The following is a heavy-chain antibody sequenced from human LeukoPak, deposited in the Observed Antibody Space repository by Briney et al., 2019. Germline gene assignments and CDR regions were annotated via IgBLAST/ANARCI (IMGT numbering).Heavy chain of an antibody. CDR2: ISYDGSNK. V-gene: IGHV3-30*04. J-gene: IGHJ4*02. Sequence: GGSLRLSCAASGFTFSSYAMHWVRQAPGKGLEWVAVISYDGSNKYYADSVKGRFTISRDNSMNTLFLQMDSLRAEDTAVYYCAKGGGGSYLRSFDYWGQGTLVTVSS. CDR3: AKGGGGSYLRSFDY. D-gene: IGHD1-26*01. CDR1: GFTFSSYA.